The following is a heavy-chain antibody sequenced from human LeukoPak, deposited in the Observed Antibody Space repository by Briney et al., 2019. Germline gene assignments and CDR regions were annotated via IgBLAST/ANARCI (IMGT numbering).Heavy chain of an antibody. CDR2: ISSTSSTI. CDR3: VNGIAAAGTGGDY. V-gene: IGHV3-48*02. CDR1: GFTFSTYS. J-gene: IGHJ4*02. D-gene: IGHD6-13*01. Sequence: GGSLRLSCAASGFTFSTYSMSWVRQAPGKGLEWVSYISSTSSTIYYADSVKGRFTISRDNAKNSLYLQMNSLRDEDTAVYYCVNGIAAAGTGGDYWGQGTLVTVSS.